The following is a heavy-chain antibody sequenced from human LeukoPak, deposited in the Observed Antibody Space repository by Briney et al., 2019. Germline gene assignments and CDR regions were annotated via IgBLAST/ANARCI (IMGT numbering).Heavy chain of an antibody. CDR2: IYYSGST. V-gene: IGHV4-59*01. J-gene: IGHJ3*02. CDR3: ARGMDAFDI. Sequence: SETLSLTCTVSGGSISSYYWSWIRQPPGKGLEWIGYIYYSGSTYYNPSLKSRVTISVDTSKNQFSLKLSSVTAADTAVYYCARGMDAFDIWGQGTMVTVSS. CDR1: GGSISSYY.